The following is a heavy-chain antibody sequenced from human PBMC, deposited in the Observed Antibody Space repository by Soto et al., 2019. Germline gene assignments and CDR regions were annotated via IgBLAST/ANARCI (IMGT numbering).Heavy chain of an antibody. V-gene: IGHV4-4*02. CDR1: GDSIKTETW. CDR2: LKHTGDA. CDR3: AREGRLPWFEP. J-gene: IGHJ5*01. Sequence: QVHLQESGPGLVKPSETLSLTCAVSGDSIKTETWWSWLRQLPGTGLEWIGELKHTGDANANPALRSRVSMSVDRTTNRFFLHLRSLSAAAPAVSFWAREGRLPWFEPWGKGSMVTVSS.